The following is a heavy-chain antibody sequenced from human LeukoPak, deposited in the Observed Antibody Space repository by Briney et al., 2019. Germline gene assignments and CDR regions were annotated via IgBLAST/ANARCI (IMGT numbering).Heavy chain of an antibody. CDR1: GGSINNYY. CDR3: ARNGDYYEKSGYYYLFDF. V-gene: IGHV4-59*01. CDR2: IYYSGSA. J-gene: IGHJ4*02. Sequence: SETLSLTCTVSGGSINNYYWSWIRQPPGRGLEYIGYIYYSGSANYNPSLKSRVTISVDPSKNQFSLKLSSVTAADTAVYYCARNGDYYEKSGYYYLFDFWGQGTLVTVSS. D-gene: IGHD3-22*01.